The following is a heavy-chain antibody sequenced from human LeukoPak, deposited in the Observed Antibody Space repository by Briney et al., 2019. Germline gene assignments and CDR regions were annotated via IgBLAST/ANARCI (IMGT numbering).Heavy chain of an antibody. Sequence: GGSLRLSCAASGFTFRTYSMNWVRQAPGKGLEWVSTISGFGESTFYADSVKGRFTISRDNSKNTLYLQMNTLRADDTAVYYCAKGGHFSWFDPWGQGTLVTVSS. CDR1: GFTFRTYS. CDR3: AKGGHFSWFDP. CDR2: ISGFGEST. V-gene: IGHV3-23*01. J-gene: IGHJ5*02. D-gene: IGHD1-26*01.